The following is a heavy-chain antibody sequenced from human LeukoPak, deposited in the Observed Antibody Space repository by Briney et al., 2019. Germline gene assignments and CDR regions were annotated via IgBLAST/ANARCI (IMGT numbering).Heavy chain of an antibody. J-gene: IGHJ4*02. V-gene: IGHV1-8*01. CDR1: GYTSTNYD. Sequence: ASVKVSCKASGYTSTNYDINWVRQATGQGLEWMGWMNPNSGNTGYAQKFQGRVTMTRDTSISTAYMELSSLRSEDTAVYYCARTHMAVTTYYWGQGTLVTVSS. CDR3: ARTHMAVTTYY. CDR2: MNPNSGNT. D-gene: IGHD4-17*01.